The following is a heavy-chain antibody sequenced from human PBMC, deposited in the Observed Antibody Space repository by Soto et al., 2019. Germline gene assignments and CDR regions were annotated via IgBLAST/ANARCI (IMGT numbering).Heavy chain of an antibody. V-gene: IGHV4-34*01. Sequence: QVQLQQWGAGLLKPSETLSLTCAVYGGSFSGYYWSWIRQPPGKGLEWIGEINHSGSTNYNPSLNSRVTISVDTSKNQFSLKLSSVTAADTAVYYCARGSSSWYKSWFDPWGQGTLVTVSS. CDR3: ARGSSSWYKSWFDP. D-gene: IGHD6-13*01. CDR2: INHSGST. J-gene: IGHJ5*02. CDR1: GGSFSGYY.